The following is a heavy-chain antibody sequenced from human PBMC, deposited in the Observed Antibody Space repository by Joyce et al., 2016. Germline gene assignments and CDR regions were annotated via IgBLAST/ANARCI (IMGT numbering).Heavy chain of an antibody. V-gene: IGHV3-48*04. J-gene: IGHJ6*02. CDR3: ARYDGSGSYYFYGMDV. D-gene: IGHD3-10*01. CDR2: ITSTSGTI. Sequence: EVRLAESGGGLVQPGGSLRLSCAASGFTFSRYAMNWIRQAPGKGLEGVAYITSTSGTIYYADSVKGRFTISRDNAQNSLFLQMNSLRAEDTAVYYCARYDGSGSYYFYGMDVWGQGTTVTVSS. CDR1: GFTFSRYA.